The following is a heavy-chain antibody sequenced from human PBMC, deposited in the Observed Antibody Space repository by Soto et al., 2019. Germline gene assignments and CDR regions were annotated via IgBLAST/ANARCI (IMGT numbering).Heavy chain of an antibody. J-gene: IGHJ4*02. Sequence: EVQLVESGGGLVQPGGSLRLSCAASGFTFSSYSMNWVRKAPGKGLEWVSYISSSSSTIYYADSVKGRFTISRDNAKNSLYLQMNSLRAEDTAVYYCARELHSSGWYYDYWGQGTLVTVSS. D-gene: IGHD6-19*01. CDR3: ARELHSSGWYYDY. CDR1: GFTFSSYS. V-gene: IGHV3-48*01. CDR2: ISSSSSTI.